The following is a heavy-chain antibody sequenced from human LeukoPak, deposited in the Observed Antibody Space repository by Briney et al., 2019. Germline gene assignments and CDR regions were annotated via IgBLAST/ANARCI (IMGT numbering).Heavy chain of an antibody. CDR2: ISGSGGST. CDR1: GFTFSSYA. J-gene: IGHJ4*02. Sequence: GGSLRLSCAASGFTFSSYAMSWVRQAPGKGLEWVSAISGSGGSTYYADSVKGRFTISRDNSKNTLYLQMNSLRAEDTAVYYCAKEDHVFWSGYYARRGGDYFDYWGQGTLVTVSS. D-gene: IGHD3-3*01. V-gene: IGHV3-23*01. CDR3: AKEDHVFWSGYYARRGGDYFDY.